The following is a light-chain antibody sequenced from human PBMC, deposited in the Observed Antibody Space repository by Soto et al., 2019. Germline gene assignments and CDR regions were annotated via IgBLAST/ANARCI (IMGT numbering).Light chain of an antibody. CDR1: QTVSITY. CDR3: QQYGSSPLIS. CDR2: GAS. V-gene: IGKV3-20*01. Sequence: LLRQSPGTLSSSPGEGATLSCSVIQTVSITYLTWYQQKPGQAPRLLIFGASKRATGIPDRFSGSGSGRDFTLTISGLEPEDFAVYYCQQYGSSPLISFGQGTRLEI. J-gene: IGKJ5*01.